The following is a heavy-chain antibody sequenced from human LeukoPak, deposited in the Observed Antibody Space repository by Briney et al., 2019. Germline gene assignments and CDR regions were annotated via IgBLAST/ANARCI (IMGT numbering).Heavy chain of an antibody. D-gene: IGHD3-22*01. Sequence: SETLSLTCTVSGGSISSSSYYWGWIRQPPGKGLEWIGRIYYSGSTYYNPSLKSRITISVDTSKNQFSLKLSSVTAADTAVYYCARVGLRAGYYDSSGYYLFDYWGQGTLVTVSS. CDR3: ARVGLRAGYYDSSGYYLFDY. V-gene: IGHV4-39*07. CDR2: IYYSGST. J-gene: IGHJ4*02. CDR1: GGSISSSSYY.